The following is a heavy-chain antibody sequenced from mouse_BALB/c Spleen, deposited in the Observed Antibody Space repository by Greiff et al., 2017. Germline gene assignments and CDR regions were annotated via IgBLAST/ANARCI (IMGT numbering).Heavy chain of an antibody. Sequence: QVQLQQSGAELVRPGVSVKISCKGSGYTFTDYAMHWVKQSHAKSLEWIGVISTYYGDASYNQKFKGKATMTVDKSSSTAYMELARLTSEDSAIYYCARSGWLLPMDYWGQGTSVTVSS. V-gene: IGHV1S137*01. CDR3: ARSGWLLPMDY. J-gene: IGHJ4*01. D-gene: IGHD2-3*01. CDR2: ISTYYGDA. CDR1: GYTFTDYA.